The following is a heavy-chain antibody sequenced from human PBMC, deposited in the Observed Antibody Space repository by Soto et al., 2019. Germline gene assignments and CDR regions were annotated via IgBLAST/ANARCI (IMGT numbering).Heavy chain of an antibody. Sequence: GGSLRLSCSVSGFTFSRYAMHWVRQAPGKGLEYVSSISGDGVYTYYADSVKGRFTISRDNSKNTLYLQMSSLRVEDTALYHCVNQQHMGAFDYWGQGALVTVSS. V-gene: IGHV3-64D*06. CDR2: ISGDGVYT. CDR1: GFTFSRYA. CDR3: VNQQHMGAFDY. D-gene: IGHD6-13*01. J-gene: IGHJ4*02.